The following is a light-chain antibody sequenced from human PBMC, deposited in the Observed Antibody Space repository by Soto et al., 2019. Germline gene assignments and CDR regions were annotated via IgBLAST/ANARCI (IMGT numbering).Light chain of an antibody. Sequence: EIVLTQSPGTLSLSPGERATLSCRASQSVGNNYVAWYQQKPGQAPRLLIHDASSRATGIPDRFSGSGAGTDFPLTISRLEVEDFAVYFWQQCATSPLTFGQGTRVEIK. V-gene: IGKV3-20*01. CDR3: QQCATSPLT. J-gene: IGKJ1*01. CDR1: QSVGNNY. CDR2: DAS.